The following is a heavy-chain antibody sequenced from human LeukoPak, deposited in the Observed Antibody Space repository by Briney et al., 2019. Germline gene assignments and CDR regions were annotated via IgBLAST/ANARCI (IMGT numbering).Heavy chain of an antibody. CDR1: GFTFSSYG. CDR3: ARDHYDFWSGYPALGY. CDR2: IWYDGSNK. D-gene: IGHD3-3*01. J-gene: IGHJ4*02. Sequence: PGGSLRLSCAASGFTFSSYGMHWVRQAPGKGLEWVAVIWYDGSNKYYADSVKGRFTISRDNSKNTLYLQMNSLRAEDTAVYYCARDHYDFWSGYPALGYWGQGTLVTVSS. V-gene: IGHV3-33*01.